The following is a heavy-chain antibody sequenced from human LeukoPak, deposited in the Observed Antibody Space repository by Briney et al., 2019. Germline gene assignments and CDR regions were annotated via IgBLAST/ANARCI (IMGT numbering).Heavy chain of an antibody. CDR1: GGSIIGYY. V-gene: IGHV4-4*07. Sequence: SETLSLTCTVSGGSIIGYYWTWIRQPAGKGLEWIGRIYSSGSTNYNPSLKSRVTMSVDTSVDTSKNQFSLKLSSVTAADTAVYYCARGRPPQHIVVVTAGVRGFDPWGQGTLVTVSS. CDR3: ARGRPPQHIVVVTAGVRGFDP. CDR2: IYSSGST. J-gene: IGHJ5*02. D-gene: IGHD2-21*02.